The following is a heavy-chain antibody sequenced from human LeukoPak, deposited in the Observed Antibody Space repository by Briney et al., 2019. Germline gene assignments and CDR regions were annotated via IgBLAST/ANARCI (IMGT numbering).Heavy chain of an antibody. Sequence: GGSLRLSCATSGFTYSSCVMAWVRQAPGKGPEWVGRIKSNNDGGTTDYASPVEGRFIISRDDSKNTIYLQMNRLIIDDTAIYYCTPVMVEDRGFWGQGTLVTVSS. D-gene: IGHD2-21*01. CDR3: TPVMVEDRGF. CDR2: IKSNNDGGTT. J-gene: IGHJ4*02. V-gene: IGHV3-15*01. CDR1: GFTYSSCV.